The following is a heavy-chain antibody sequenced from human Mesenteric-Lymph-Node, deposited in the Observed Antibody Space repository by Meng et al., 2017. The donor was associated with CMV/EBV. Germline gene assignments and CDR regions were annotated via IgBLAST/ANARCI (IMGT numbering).Heavy chain of an antibody. CDR2: IKQDGSEK. CDR3: ARDLYCSGGSCSL. Sequence: GESLKISCAASGFTFSNAWMSWVRQAPGKGLEWVANIKQDGSEKYYVDSVKGRFTISRDNAKNSLYLQMNSLRAEDTAVYYCARDLYCSGGSCSLWGQGTLVTVSS. CDR1: GFTFSNAW. D-gene: IGHD2-15*01. J-gene: IGHJ4*02. V-gene: IGHV3-7*01.